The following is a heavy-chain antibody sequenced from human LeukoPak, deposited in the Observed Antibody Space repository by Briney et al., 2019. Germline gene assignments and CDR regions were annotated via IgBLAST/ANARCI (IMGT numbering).Heavy chain of an antibody. CDR2: IRYDGRNK. D-gene: IGHD3-3*01. CDR1: GFNFSSYG. V-gene: IGHV3-30*02. Sequence: GGSLRLSCAASGFNFSSYGMHWVRQAPGKGLEWVAFIRYDGRNKYYADSVKGRFTISRDNSKNTLYLEMNSLRVEDTAVYYCAKEVAIFGVVTTLDYWGQGTLVSVSS. CDR3: AKEVAIFGVVTTLDY. J-gene: IGHJ4*02.